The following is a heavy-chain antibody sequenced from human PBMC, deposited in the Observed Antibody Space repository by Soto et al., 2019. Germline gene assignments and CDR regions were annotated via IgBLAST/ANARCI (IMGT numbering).Heavy chain of an antibody. CDR3: ALIKDCSRTDCYLASFDP. V-gene: IGHV2-26*01. CDR2: IFSNDDK. D-gene: IGHD2-2*01. Sequence: SGPTLVNPTETLTLTLTVSGFSRINFILCVSWIRHPPGKALEWLAHIFSNDDKSYSTSLRSRLTISKDTSRSQVVLTMTNMDPMDSATYYCALIKDCSRTDCYLASFDPWGQGTLVTVSS. J-gene: IGHJ5*02. CDR1: GFSRINFILC.